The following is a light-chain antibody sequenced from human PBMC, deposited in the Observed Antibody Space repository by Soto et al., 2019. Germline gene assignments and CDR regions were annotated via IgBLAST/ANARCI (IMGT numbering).Light chain of an antibody. CDR3: QHYDTYSWT. J-gene: IGKJ1*01. Sequence: DIQMTQSPSTLSASVGDRVTITCRASQSINNWLAWYQQKPGKAPKLLIYDASSLESGVPSRFSGSGSETEFTLTISSLQSDDFATYYCQHYDTYSWTFGQGTKVEI. V-gene: IGKV1-5*01. CDR1: QSINNW. CDR2: DAS.